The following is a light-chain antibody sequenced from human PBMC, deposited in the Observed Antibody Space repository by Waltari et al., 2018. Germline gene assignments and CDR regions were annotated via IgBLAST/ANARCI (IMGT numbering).Light chain of an antibody. CDR2: GAS. CDR3: HQYGTSPET. Sequence: EFVFTQSPGTLSFSAGERATLSCRPSQSVTSSYLAWYLQKPGQAPRLLIYGASSGATGIPDRFSGSGSGTEFTLTISRLEPEDFAMYYCHQYGTSPETFGQGTKVEIK. CDR1: QSVTSSY. J-gene: IGKJ1*01. V-gene: IGKV3-20*01.